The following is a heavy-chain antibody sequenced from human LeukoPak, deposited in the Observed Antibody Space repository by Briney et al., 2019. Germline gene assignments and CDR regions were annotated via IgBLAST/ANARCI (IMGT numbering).Heavy chain of an antibody. J-gene: IGHJ4*02. D-gene: IGHD3-10*01. V-gene: IGHV4-39*07. CDR2: IYYSGST. CDR1: GRSISSTSYY. CDR3: ARDIGLGSYYVPLSYDF. Sequence: PSETLSLTCTVSGRSISSTSYYWGLIRQPPGKGLEWIGSIYYSGSTYYSPSLKSRVTISLDTSKSQFSLKLSSVTAADTAVYYCARDIGLGSYYVPLSYDFWGRGTLVTVSS.